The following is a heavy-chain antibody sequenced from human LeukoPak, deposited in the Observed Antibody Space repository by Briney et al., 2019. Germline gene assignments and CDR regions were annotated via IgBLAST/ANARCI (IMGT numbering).Heavy chain of an antibody. J-gene: IGHJ5*02. CDR1: GFTFSSYG. CDR3: ARDRRPSSWLGVGP. Sequence: QAGGSLRLSCAASGFTFSSYGMHWVRQAPGKGLEWVAFIRYDGSNKYYADSVKGRFTISRDNSKNTLYLQMNSLRAEDTAVYYCARDRRPSSWLGVGPWGQGTLVTVSS. V-gene: IGHV3-30*02. CDR2: IRYDGSNK. D-gene: IGHD6-13*01.